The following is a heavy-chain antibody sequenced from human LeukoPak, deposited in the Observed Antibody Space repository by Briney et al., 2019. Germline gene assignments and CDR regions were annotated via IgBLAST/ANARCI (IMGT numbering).Heavy chain of an antibody. J-gene: IGHJ3*02. Sequence: PSQTLSLTCTVSGGSISSGDYYWSWIRQPPGKGLEWIGYIYYSGSTYYNPSLKSRVTISVDTSKNQFSLKLSSVTAADTAVYYCARVTWDIVVVPAAYYAFDIWGQGTMVTVSS. D-gene: IGHD2-2*01. CDR3: ARVTWDIVVVPAAYYAFDI. V-gene: IGHV4-30-4*08. CDR1: GGSISSGDYY. CDR2: IYYSGST.